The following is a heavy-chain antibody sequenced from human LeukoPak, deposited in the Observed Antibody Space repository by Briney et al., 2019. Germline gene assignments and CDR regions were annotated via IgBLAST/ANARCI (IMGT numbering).Heavy chain of an antibody. CDR2: IYTSGST. CDR1: GGSISSYY. CDR3: ARVYTGSSWDYYYYMDV. V-gene: IGHV4-4*07. J-gene: IGHJ6*03. Sequence: PSETLSLTCTVSGGSISSYYWSWIRQPAGKGLEWIGRIYTSGSTNYNPSLKSRVTIDTSKNQFSLRLSSVTAADTALYYCARVYTGSSWDYYYYMDVWGKGTTVTVSS. D-gene: IGHD6-13*01.